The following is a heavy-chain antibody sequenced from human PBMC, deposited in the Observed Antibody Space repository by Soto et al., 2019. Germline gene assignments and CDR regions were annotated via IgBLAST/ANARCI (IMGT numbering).Heavy chain of an antibody. D-gene: IGHD3-3*01. J-gene: IGHJ6*02. V-gene: IGHV3-23*01. CDR1: GFTFSSYA. CDR3: AKDHISVLRFLEWSYGMDV. CDR2: ISGSGGST. Sequence: GGSLRLSCAASGFTFSSYALSWVRQAPGKGLEWVCAISGSGGSTYYADSVKGRFTISRDNSKNTLHLQMNSLRAEDTAVYYCAKDHISVLRFLEWSYGMDVWGQGTTVTVSS.